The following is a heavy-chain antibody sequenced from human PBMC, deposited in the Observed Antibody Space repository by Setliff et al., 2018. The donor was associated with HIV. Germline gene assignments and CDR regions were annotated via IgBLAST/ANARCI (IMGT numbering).Heavy chain of an antibody. CDR2: INPNSGGT. CDR1: GYTFTGYY. Sequence: ASVKVSCKASGYTFTGYYIHWVRQAPGQGLEWMGRINPNSGGTKYAQMCQGRVSITRDTSASTTYMELRSLRSEDTAVYYCVRDLYDTSGYSPLLTGNRSDFWGQGTLVTVSS. V-gene: IGHV1-2*06. CDR3: VRDLYDTSGYSPLLTGNRSDF. D-gene: IGHD3-22*01. J-gene: IGHJ4*02.